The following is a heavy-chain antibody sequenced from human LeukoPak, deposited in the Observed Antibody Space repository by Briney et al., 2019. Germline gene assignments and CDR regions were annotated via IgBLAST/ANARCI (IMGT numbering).Heavy chain of an antibody. V-gene: IGHV4-59*01. CDR3: ARDLMGYYYYMDV. CDR1: GGSISSYY. Sequence: SETLSLTXTVSGGSISSYYWSWIRQPPGKGLEWIGYIYYSGSTNYNPSLKSRVTISVDTSKNQFSLKLSSVTAADTAVYYCARDLMGYYYYMDVWGKGTTVTVSS. D-gene: IGHD1-26*01. J-gene: IGHJ6*03. CDR2: IYYSGST.